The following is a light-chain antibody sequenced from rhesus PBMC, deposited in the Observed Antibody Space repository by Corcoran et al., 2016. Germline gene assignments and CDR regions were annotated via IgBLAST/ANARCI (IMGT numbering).Light chain of an antibody. V-gene: IGKV1S14*01. CDR1: QGLTNY. CDR3: QQHNSYPRT. CDR2: YAS. Sequence: DIQMTQSPSSLSASVGDTVTISCRASQGLTNYFVWYQQKPGKPPKPLIYYASNLESGDPSRFSGSGSGTDFPLPIRSLRPEDIATYYCQQHNSYPRTFGQGTKVEVK. J-gene: IGKJ1*01.